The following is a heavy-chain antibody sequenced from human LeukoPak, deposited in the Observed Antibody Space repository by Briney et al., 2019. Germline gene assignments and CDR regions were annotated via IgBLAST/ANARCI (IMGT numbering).Heavy chain of an antibody. J-gene: IGHJ4*02. CDR3: ARGLGYCSDGVCYTFTY. Sequence: SETLSLTCTVSGGSISGYYWSGIRQPPGKGLEWIGYIYSSGSTNYNPSLKSRVTISVDASKNQFSLKLSSVTAADTAVYYCARGLGYCSDGVCYTFTYWGQGTLVTVSS. V-gene: IGHV4-59*08. CDR2: IYSSGST. CDR1: GGSISGYY. D-gene: IGHD2-8*01.